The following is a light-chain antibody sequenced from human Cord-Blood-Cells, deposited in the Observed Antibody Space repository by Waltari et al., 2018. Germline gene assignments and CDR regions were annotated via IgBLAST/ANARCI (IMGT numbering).Light chain of an antibody. CDR1: QGISSY. CDR2: AAS. CDR3: QQYYSYPIT. Sequence: AIRMTQSPSSFSASTGDRVTITCRASQGISSYLAWYQQKPGKGPKLLIYAASTLQSGVPSRFSGSGSVTDFTLTISCLQSEDFATYYCQQYYSYPITFGQGTRLEIK. V-gene: IGKV1-8*01. J-gene: IGKJ5*01.